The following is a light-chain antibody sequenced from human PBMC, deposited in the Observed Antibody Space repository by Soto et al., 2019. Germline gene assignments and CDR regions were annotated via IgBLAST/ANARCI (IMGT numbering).Light chain of an antibody. CDR3: QQYDILPL. CDR2: DAS. J-gene: IGKJ2*01. V-gene: IGKV1-33*01. CDR1: QDISNY. Sequence: DIQMTQSPSSLSASVGDRVTITCQTSQDISNYLNWYQQKPGKAPKLLIYDASNLEKGVPSRFSGSGSGKEFTFTISSLQPEDFATYYCQQYDILPLFGQGTKVEIK.